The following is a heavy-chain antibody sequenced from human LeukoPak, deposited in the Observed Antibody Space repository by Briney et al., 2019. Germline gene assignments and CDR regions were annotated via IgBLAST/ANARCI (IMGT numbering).Heavy chain of an antibody. CDR2: IKEDGSEK. D-gene: IGHD2-8*01. CDR3: ATGRTKKY. Sequence: GGSLRLSCAASGLPITSQYMHWVRQAPGERPEWVANIKEDGSEKYYVDSVKGRFTISRDNAKNSLCLQMNSLRAEDTAVYYCATGRTKKYWGQGTLVTVSS. J-gene: IGHJ4*02. CDR1: GLPITSQY. V-gene: IGHV3-7*01.